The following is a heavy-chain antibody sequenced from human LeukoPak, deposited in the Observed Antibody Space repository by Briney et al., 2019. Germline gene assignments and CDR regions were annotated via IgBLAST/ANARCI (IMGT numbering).Heavy chain of an antibody. D-gene: IGHD4-17*01. Sequence: PGGSLRLSCAASGFTFSSYGMHWVRQAPGKGLEWVAVISYDGSNKYYADSVEGRFTISRDNSKNTLYMQMNSLRAEDTAVYYCAKASTATVTTPSGFDPWGQGTLVTVSS. CDR1: GFTFSSYG. J-gene: IGHJ5*02. V-gene: IGHV3-30*18. CDR3: AKASTATVTTPSGFDP. CDR2: ISYDGSNK.